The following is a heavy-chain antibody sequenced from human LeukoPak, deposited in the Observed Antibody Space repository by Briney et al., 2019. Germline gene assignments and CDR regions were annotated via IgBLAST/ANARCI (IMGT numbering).Heavy chain of an antibody. D-gene: IGHD5-12*01. V-gene: IGHV3-74*01. CDR1: GFTFGSHW. J-gene: IGHJ4*02. CDR3: ARVTITEDY. Sequence: GGSLRLSCAASGFTFGSHWMPWVRQDAGKGLVWVARINTAGSTTTYADSVKGRFTISRDNAKNTLYLQMNSLRVEDTGVYYCARVTITEDYWGQGTLVTVSS. CDR2: INTAGSTT.